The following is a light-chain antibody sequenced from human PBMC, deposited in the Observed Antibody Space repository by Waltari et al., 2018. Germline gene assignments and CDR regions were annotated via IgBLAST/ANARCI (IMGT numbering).Light chain of an antibody. Sequence: EIVMTQSPATLSVSPGETVTFSCRASQSVRTNLGWYQQRPGQPPRLLIYGASTRAISIPARFSGSGSGTEFTLTISSLQSEDVGVYYCQQYNIWAPDTFGQGTKLEIK. V-gene: IGKV3-15*01. J-gene: IGKJ2*01. CDR2: GAS. CDR1: QSVRTN. CDR3: QQYNIWAPDT.